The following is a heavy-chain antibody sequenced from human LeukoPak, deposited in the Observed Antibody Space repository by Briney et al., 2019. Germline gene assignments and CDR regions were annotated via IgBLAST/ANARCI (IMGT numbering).Heavy chain of an antibody. CDR2: ISYDGSNK. V-gene: IGHV3-30*18. D-gene: IGHD2-2*01. J-gene: IGHJ6*02. CDR1: GFTFSSYS. CDR3: AKGDRKSGRPQVAAGYCSSTSCRLYLDYYGMDV. Sequence: GGSLRLSCAASGFTFSSYSMNWVRQAPGKGLEWVAVISYDGSNKYYADSVKGRFTISRDNSKNTLYLQMNSLRAEDTAVYYCAKGDRKSGRPQVAAGYCSSTSCRLYLDYYGMDVWGQGTTVTVSS.